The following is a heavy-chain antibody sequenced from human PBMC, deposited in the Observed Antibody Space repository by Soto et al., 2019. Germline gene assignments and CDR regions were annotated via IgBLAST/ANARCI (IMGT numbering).Heavy chain of an antibody. V-gene: IGHV2-5*02. J-gene: IGHJ4*02. CDR2: IYWDDDK. Sequence: QITLKESGPTLVKPTQTLTLTCTFSGFSLSSTRMAVGWIRQPPGKALECLALIYWDDDKRYSPFLKSRLTITNDTSKNQVVLTMSNMDPVDTDRYYCAHIVVAGLGYYFDYWGQGTLVTVSS. CDR3: AHIVVAGLGYYFDY. D-gene: IGHD6-19*01. CDR1: GFSLSSTRMA.